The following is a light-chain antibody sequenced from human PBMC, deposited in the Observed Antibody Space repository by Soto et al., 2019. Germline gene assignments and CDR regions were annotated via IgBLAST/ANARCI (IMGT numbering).Light chain of an antibody. Sequence: ETVMTQSPAALSVSPGERTTLSCRASQSVSSNLAWYQQRPGQAPRLLIYGASTRATGIPARFSGSGSGTEFTLTISSLQSEDIEVYYCQRYKNWPLTFGGGTKVAIE. CDR3: QRYKNWPLT. CDR2: GAS. V-gene: IGKV3-15*01. CDR1: QSVSSN. J-gene: IGKJ4*01.